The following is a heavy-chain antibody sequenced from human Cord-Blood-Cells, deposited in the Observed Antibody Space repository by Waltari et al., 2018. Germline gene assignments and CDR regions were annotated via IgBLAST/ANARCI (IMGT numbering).Heavy chain of an antibody. CDR3: ARGIKPEEEISQPGDY. Sequence: QVQLVQSGAEVKKPGASVKVSCKASGYTFTGYYMHWVRQAPGQGLEWMGWINPNSGGTNYAQKFQGWVTMTRDTSISTAYMELSRLRSDDTAVYYCARGIKPEEEISQPGDYWGQGTLVTVSS. CDR1: GYTFTGYY. CDR2: INPNSGGT. J-gene: IGHJ4*02. V-gene: IGHV1-2*04.